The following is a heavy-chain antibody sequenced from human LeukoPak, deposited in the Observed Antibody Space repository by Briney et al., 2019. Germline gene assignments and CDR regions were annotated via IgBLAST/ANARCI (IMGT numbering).Heavy chain of an antibody. CDR2: ISYDGSNK. V-gene: IGHV3-30-3*01. CDR1: GFTFSSYA. CDR3: ARGSARVGIAPHDAFDI. J-gene: IGHJ3*02. D-gene: IGHD6-13*01. Sequence: GGSLRLSCAASGFTFSSYAMHWVRQAPGKGLEWVAVISYDGSNKYYADSVKGRFTISRDNSKNTLYLQMNSLRAEDTAVYYCARGSARVGIAPHDAFDIWGQGTMVTVSS.